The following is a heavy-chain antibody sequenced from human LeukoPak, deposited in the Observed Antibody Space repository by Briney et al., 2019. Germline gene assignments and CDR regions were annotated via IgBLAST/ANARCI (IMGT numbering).Heavy chain of an antibody. CDR3: ARCTERLGTIDY. Sequence: PSETLSLTCAVYGGSFSGYYWSWIRQPPGKGLEWIGEINHSGSTNYNPSLKSRVTISVDTSKNQFSLKLSSVTAADTAVYYCARCTERLGTIDYWGQGTLVTVSS. V-gene: IGHV4-34*01. CDR2: INHSGST. J-gene: IGHJ4*02. D-gene: IGHD1-1*01. CDR1: GGSFSGYY.